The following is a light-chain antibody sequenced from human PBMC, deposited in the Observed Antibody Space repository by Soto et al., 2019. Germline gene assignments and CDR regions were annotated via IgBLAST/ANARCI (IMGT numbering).Light chain of an antibody. CDR1: QSISSY. CDR3: QQSHSSPTT. J-gene: IGKJ5*01. V-gene: IGKV1-39*01. Sequence: DIQRTQSPSSLSASVGERVTITCRASQSISSYLNWYQQKREKAPRLXMYGASSLQSGVRSRFSGSGAGTDFTLTISSLQPEDFATYYCQQSHSSPTTFGQGTRLEIK. CDR2: GAS.